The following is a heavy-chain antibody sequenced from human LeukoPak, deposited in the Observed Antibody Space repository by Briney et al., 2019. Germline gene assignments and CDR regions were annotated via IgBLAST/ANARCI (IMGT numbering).Heavy chain of an antibody. Sequence: SETLSLTCTVSGGSISVTNHYWGWIRQPPGKGLEWIGSIFYTGDTYYNPSLKSRITMSVDTSKNHFSLNLNSVTASDTAVYYCARQLGAMTTVSSQGDLGSWGQGILVTVSS. V-gene: IGHV4-39*01. CDR1: GGSISVTNHY. D-gene: IGHD4-17*01. CDR2: IFYTGDT. J-gene: IGHJ4*02. CDR3: ARQLGAMTTVSSQGDLGS.